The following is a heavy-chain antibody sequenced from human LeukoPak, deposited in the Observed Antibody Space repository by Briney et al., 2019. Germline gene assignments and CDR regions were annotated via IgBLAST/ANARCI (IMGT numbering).Heavy chain of an antibody. CDR2: ISDSGST. V-gene: IGHV4-59*01. D-gene: IGHD4-17*01. CDR1: GGSMNNYY. Sequence: SETLSLTCTVSGGSMNNYYWSWIRQAPGKGLEWIGYISDSGSTNYNPSLGSRVTISVDTSKNQFSLKLTSVTAADTALYYCARYDYGDCWFDPWGQGTLVTVSS. CDR3: ARYDYGDCWFDP. J-gene: IGHJ5*02.